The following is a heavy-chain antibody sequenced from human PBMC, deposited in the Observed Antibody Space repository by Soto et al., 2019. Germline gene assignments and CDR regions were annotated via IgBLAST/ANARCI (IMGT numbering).Heavy chain of an antibody. CDR2: ISAHNGNT. J-gene: IGHJ4*02. Sequence: QVHLVQSGAEAKNPGASVKVSCKGSGYDFTTYGITWVRQAPGQGLEWMAWISAHNGNTNYAPNLQGRVTVTRDTSTSTAYIELRSLRSDDTAVYYCAGGRYGDYWGQGALVTVSS. V-gene: IGHV1-18*01. CDR1: GYDFTTYG. D-gene: IGHD1-1*01. CDR3: AGGRYGDY.